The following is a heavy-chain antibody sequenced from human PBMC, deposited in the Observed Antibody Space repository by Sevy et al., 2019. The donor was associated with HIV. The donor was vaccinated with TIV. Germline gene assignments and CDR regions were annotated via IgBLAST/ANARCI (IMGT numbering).Heavy chain of an antibody. V-gene: IGHV3-9*01. CDR3: ARDRDDGYCTNGVCFNFDN. CDR2: ISWNSGSI. CDR1: GFTFDDYA. Sequence: GGSLRLSCAASGFTFDDYAMHWVRQAPGKGLERVSGISWNSGSIDYADSVKGRFTISRDNAKNSLYLQMKSLRADDTALYYCARDRDDGYCTNGVCFNFDNWGQGTLVTVSS. D-gene: IGHD2-8*01. J-gene: IGHJ4*01.